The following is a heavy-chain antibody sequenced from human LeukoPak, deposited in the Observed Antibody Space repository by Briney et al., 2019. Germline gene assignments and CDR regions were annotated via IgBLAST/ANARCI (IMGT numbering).Heavy chain of an antibody. J-gene: IGHJ4*02. CDR3: AEGTAVTTNDY. Sequence: AETLCLTCTVSGVSISSYYWTWIRQTPGKGLEWIGFIHYTGSTNYNPSLKSRVTISVETSKSQFSLELTSVTAADTAGYYCAEGTAVTTNDYWGQGTLVTV. CDR2: IHYTGST. V-gene: IGHV4-59*01. CDR1: GVSISSYY. D-gene: IGHD4-17*01.